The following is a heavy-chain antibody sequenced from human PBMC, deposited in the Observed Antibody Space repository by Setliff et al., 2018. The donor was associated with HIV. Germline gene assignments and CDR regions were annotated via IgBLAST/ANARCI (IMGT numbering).Heavy chain of an antibody. D-gene: IGHD6-13*01. CDR2: ITGSGDST. CDR1: GLPFSYA. CDR3: ATGGMAAAGPGGGHGLDV. V-gene: IGHV3-23*01. J-gene: IGHJ6*02. Sequence: GGSLRLSCVASGLPFSYAWLSWVRQAPGKGLEWVSSITGSGDSTYYANSVKGRFTISRDSSKNTLSLQMSSLRAEDTALYYCATGGMAAAGPGGGHGLDVWGQGTTVTVSS.